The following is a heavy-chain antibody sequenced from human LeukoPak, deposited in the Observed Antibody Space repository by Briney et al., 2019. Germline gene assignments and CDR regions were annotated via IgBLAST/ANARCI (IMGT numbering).Heavy chain of an antibody. CDR3: AKRDDSGGNLVDL. CDR1: GGSIRIGSHY. CDR2: IYYSGST. V-gene: IGHV4-39*02. D-gene: IGHD3-22*01. Sequence: SETLSLTCTVSGGSIRIGSHYWAWIRQPPGKGLEWIGSIYYSGSTYYNPSLENRVTISIDTSKNHFSLKLSSLSAADTSVYYCAKRDDSGGNLVDLWGQGTLVTVS. J-gene: IGHJ4*02.